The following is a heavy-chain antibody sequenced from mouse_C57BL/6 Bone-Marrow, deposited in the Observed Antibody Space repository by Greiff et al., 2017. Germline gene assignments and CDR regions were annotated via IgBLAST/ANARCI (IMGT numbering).Heavy chain of an antibody. J-gene: IGHJ1*03. V-gene: IGHV1-9*01. CDR3: ARNGIYYGNPHWYFDV. CDR2: ILPGSGST. Sequence: QVQLQQSGAELMKPGASVKLSCKATGYTFTGYWIEWVKQRPGHGLEWIGEILPGSGSTNYNEKFKGKATFTADTSSNTAYMQLSSLTTEDSAIYYCARNGIYYGNPHWYFDVWGTGTTVTVSS. CDR1: GYTFTGYW. D-gene: IGHD2-1*01.